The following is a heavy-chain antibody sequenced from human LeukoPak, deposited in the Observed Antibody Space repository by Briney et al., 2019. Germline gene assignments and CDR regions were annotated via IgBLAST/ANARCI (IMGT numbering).Heavy chain of an antibody. J-gene: IGHJ5*02. CDR1: GYTFTDYY. CDR3: ARDYDILTGYHRYNWFDP. CDR2: INPNSGGT. D-gene: IGHD3-9*01. Sequence: ASVKVSCKASGYTFTDYYIHWVRQAPGQGLEWMGWINPNSGGTNYAQKFQGRVTMTRDTSISTAYMELSRLRSDDTAVYYCARDYDILTGYHRYNWFDPWGQGTLVTVSS. V-gene: IGHV1-2*02.